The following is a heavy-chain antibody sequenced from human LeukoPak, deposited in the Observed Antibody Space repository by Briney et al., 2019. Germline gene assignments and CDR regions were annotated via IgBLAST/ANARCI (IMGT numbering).Heavy chain of an antibody. CDR3: ARAAAGDYFDY. CDR2: IYYSGST. Sequence: PSETLSLTCTVSGGSINSYYWSWLRQPPGKGLEWIGYIYYSGSTKYNPSLKSRVTISVDTSKNQFSLKLSSVTAADTAVYYCARAAAGDYFDYWGQGTLVTVSS. CDR1: GGSINSYY. V-gene: IGHV4-59*01. J-gene: IGHJ4*02. D-gene: IGHD6-13*01.